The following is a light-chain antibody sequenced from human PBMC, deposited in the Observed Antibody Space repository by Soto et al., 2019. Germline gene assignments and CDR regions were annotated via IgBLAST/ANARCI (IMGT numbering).Light chain of an antibody. CDR2: DAS. CDR1: QRVDRW. J-gene: IGKJ2*01. Sequence: DIQMTQSPATLSASVGDRVTITCRASQRVDRWLAWYQQKPGQAPKLLISDASTLESGVPSRFSGSGSVTEFPLTITRLQPDDFATYYCQQYKDYTYTFGQGNRVESK. V-gene: IGKV1-5*01. CDR3: QQYKDYTYT.